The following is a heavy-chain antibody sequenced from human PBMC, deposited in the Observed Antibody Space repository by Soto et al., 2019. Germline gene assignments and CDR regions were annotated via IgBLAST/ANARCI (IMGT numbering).Heavy chain of an antibody. CDR3: ARVPGYYDSSGFIGFDS. J-gene: IGHJ4*02. CDR1: GFSLNSNGMC. Sequence: SGPTLVNPTQTLTLTCTFSGFSLNSNGMCVNWIRQPPGKALEWLALIDWDDDKYYSTSLKTRLTISRDTSKNQVVLTMTNMDPVDTATYYCARVPGYYDSSGFIGFDSWGQGTLVTVSS. V-gene: IGHV2-70*01. D-gene: IGHD3-22*01. CDR2: IDWDDDK.